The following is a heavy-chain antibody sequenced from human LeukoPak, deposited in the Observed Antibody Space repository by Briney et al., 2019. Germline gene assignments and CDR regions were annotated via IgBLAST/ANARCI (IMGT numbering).Heavy chain of an antibody. D-gene: IGHD1-1*01. Sequence: GGSLRLSCAGSGFTFKDYYLNWIRQAPGKGLEWVSYISGGSTYTNYANSVKGRFTISRDNARNSLYLQMSNLRAGDTAVYFCARQARPRDWNDGGYFDYWGQGTLVTVSS. CDR2: ISGGSTYT. V-gene: IGHV3-11*03. CDR3: ARQARPRDWNDGGYFDY. CDR1: GFTFKDYY. J-gene: IGHJ4*02.